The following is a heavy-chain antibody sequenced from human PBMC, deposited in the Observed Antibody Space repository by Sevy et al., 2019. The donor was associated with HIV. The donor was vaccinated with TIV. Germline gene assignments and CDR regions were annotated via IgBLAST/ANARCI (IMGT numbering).Heavy chain of an antibody. J-gene: IGHJ6*02. CDR2: IKQDGSEK. D-gene: IGHD4-17*01. Sequence: GGSLRLSCAASGFTFSSYWMSWVRQAPGKGLEWVANIKQDGSEKYFVDSVKGRFTISRDNAKNSLYLQMNSLRAEDTAVYYCATDQRTVVSNYYGMDVRGQGTTVTVSS. V-gene: IGHV3-7*01. CDR3: ATDQRTVVSNYYGMDV. CDR1: GFTFSSYW.